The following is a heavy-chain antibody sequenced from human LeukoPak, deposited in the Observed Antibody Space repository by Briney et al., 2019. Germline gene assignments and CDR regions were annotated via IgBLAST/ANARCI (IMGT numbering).Heavy chain of an antibody. J-gene: IGHJ4*02. D-gene: IGHD1-26*01. CDR1: GFTFSDYW. Sequence: PGGSLRLSCAASGFTFSDYWMHWVRQAPGKGLVWVSLIHSDGGTTNYADFEKGRFTISRDNAKNTVYLQMNSLRVEDTAMYYCARDTYSIAEWGQGTLVTVSS. CDR2: IHSDGGTT. CDR3: ARDTYSIAE. V-gene: IGHV3-74*01.